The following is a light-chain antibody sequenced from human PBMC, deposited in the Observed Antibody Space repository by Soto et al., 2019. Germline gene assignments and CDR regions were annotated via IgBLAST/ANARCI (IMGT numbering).Light chain of an antibody. CDR3: SSYTSSSTVV. CDR1: SSDVGAYNY. J-gene: IGLJ2*01. CDR2: DVS. Sequence: QSALTQPASGSGSPGQSITISCTGTSSDVGAYNYVSWYVQHPGKAPIIIIHDVSNRPSGVSNRFSGSKSGNTASLTISGLQAEDEADYYCSSYTSSSTVVFGGGTKLTVL. V-gene: IGLV2-14*01.